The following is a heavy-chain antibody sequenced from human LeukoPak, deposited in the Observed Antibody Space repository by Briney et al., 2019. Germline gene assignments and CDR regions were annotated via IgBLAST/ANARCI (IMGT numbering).Heavy chain of an antibody. V-gene: IGHV1-18*01. CDR2: ISAYNGNT. CDR3: ARGGADSSGYLSSLVGLAAFDI. Sequence: GASVKVSCKASGYTFTSYGISWVRQAPGQGLEWMGWISAYNGNTNYAQKLQGRVTMTTDTSTSTAYMELRSLRSDDTAVYYCARGGADSSGYLSSLVGLAAFDIWGQGTMVTVSS. CDR1: GYTFTSYG. D-gene: IGHD3-22*01. J-gene: IGHJ3*02.